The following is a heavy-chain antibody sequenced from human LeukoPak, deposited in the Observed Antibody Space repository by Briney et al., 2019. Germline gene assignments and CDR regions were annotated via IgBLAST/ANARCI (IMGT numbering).Heavy chain of an antibody. CDR3: ASGQFLVSNDY. CDR2: FYYTGST. V-gene: IGHV4-61*01. CDR1: GGSVSGGSYY. Sequence: SSETLSLTCTVSGGSVSGGSYYWSWIRQPPGKGLEWIGYFYYTGSTNYNPSLKSRVTISVDTSKNQFSLRLSSVTAADTAVYYCASGQFLVSNDYWGQGILVTVSS. D-gene: IGHD5/OR15-5a*01. J-gene: IGHJ4*02.